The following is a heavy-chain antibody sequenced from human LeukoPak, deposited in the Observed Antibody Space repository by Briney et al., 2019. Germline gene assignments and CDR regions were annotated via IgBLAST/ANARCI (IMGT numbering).Heavy chain of an antibody. CDR2: MNPNSGNT. Sequence: ASVKVSCKASGYTFTSYDINWVRQATGQGLEWMGWMNPNSGNTGYAQKFQGRVTMTRNTSISTAYMELSSLRSEDTAVYYCARGALTVTGDAFDIWGQGTMVTVFS. D-gene: IGHD4-17*01. J-gene: IGHJ3*02. V-gene: IGHV1-8*01. CDR1: GYTFTSYD. CDR3: ARGALTVTGDAFDI.